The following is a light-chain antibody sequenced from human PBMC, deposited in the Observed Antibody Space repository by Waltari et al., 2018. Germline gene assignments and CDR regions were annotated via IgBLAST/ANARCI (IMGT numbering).Light chain of an antibody. Sequence: DIVMTQSPDSLAVSLGERATIDCKSSPSVLYSSNNKNYLAWYPQKPGQPPKVLIYWASTRESGVPDRFSGSESGTDFTLTISSLQAEDVAVYYCQQYYSTPYTFGQGTKLEIK. CDR3: QQYYSTPYT. CDR1: PSVLYSSNNKNY. V-gene: IGKV4-1*01. CDR2: WAS. J-gene: IGKJ2*01.